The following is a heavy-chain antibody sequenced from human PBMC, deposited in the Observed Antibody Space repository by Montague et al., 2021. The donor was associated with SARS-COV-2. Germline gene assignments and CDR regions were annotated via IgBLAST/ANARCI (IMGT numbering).Heavy chain of an antibody. CDR1: GDSVSSNSAT. V-gene: IGHV6-1*01. J-gene: IGHJ6*02. Sequence: CAISGDSVSSNSATWNWVRQSLSRGLEWLGRTYYRSKWYNDYAVSVRGRVTINPDTSKNQFSLQLNSVTPEDTAIYYCTSGREGNYNVMDVWGQGTTVTVSS. D-gene: IGHD1-1*01. CDR2: TYYRSKWYN. CDR3: TSGREGNYNVMDV.